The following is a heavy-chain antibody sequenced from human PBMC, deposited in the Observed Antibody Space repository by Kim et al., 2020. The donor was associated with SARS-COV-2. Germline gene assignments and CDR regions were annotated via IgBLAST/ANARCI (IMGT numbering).Heavy chain of an antibody. J-gene: IGHJ4*02. CDR2: IKSKSEGGTT. D-gene: IGHD6-6*01. CDR3: TTARGITSRPIFDY. CDR1: GFSFSNAY. Sequence: GGSLRLSCAASGFSFSNAYLSWVRQAPGKGLEWVGHIKSKSEGGTTDYAAPVKGRFTISRDDSRNTLSLQMNSLKTEDTAVFYCTTARGITSRPIFDYWGQGILVTVSS. V-gene: IGHV3-15*01.